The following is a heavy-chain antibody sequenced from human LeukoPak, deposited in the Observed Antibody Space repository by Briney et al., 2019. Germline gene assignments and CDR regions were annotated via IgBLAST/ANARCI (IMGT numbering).Heavy chain of an antibody. J-gene: IGHJ4*02. D-gene: IGHD5-12*01. CDR1: GGSVSSGSYY. CDR2: IYYSGGT. CDR3: ARGGGYSGYESGY. Sequence: SETLSLTCTVSGGSVSSGSYYWSWIRQPPGKGLEWIGYIYYSGGTNYNPSLKSRVTISVDTSKNQFSLKLSSVTAADTAVYYCARGGGYSGYESGYWGQGTLVTVSS. V-gene: IGHV4-61*01.